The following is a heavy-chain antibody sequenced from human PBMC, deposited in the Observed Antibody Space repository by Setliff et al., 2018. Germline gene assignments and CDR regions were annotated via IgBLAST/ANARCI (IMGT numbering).Heavy chain of an antibody. CDR1: GGSFSGYY. CDR3: ARGHMRHPRV. V-gene: IGHV4-34*01. Sequence: PSETLSLTCAVYGGSFSGYYWSWIRQPPGKGLEWIGEINHSGSTNYNPSLKSRVTISVDTSKNQFSLRLSSVTAADTAVYYCARGHMRHPRVWGKGTTVTVSS. J-gene: IGHJ6*04. CDR2: INHSGST.